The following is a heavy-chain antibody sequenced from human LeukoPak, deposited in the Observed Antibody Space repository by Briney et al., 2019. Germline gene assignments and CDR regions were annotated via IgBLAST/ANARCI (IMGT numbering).Heavy chain of an antibody. J-gene: IGHJ4*02. D-gene: IGHD2-2*01. CDR2: ISYDGSNK. CDR1: GFTFSSYG. CDR3: AKDYRRYCSSTSCQPFDY. Sequence: PGRSLRLSCAASGFTFSSYGMHWVRQAPGKGLEWVAVISYDGSNKYYADSVKGRLTISRDNSKNTLYLQMNSQRAEDTAVYYCAKDYRRYCSSTSCQPFDYWGQGTLVTVSS. V-gene: IGHV3-30*18.